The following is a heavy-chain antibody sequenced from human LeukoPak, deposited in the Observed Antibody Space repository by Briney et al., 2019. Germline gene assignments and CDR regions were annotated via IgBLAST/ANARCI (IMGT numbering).Heavy chain of an antibody. J-gene: IGHJ4*02. CDR3: ARDLNSYDILTGYLHTFDY. V-gene: IGHV1-69*06. D-gene: IGHD3-9*01. CDR1: GGTFSSYA. Sequence: GSSVKVSCKASGGTFSSYAISWVRQAPGQGLEWMGGIIPIFGTANYAQKFQGRVTITADKSTSTAHMELSSLRSEDTAVYYCARDLNSYDILTGYLHTFDYWGQGTLVTVSS. CDR2: IIPIFGTA.